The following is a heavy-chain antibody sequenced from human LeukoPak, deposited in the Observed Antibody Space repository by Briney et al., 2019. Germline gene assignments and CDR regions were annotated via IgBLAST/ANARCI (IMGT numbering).Heavy chain of an antibody. CDR1: GYSFTSYD. V-gene: IGHV1-8*01. D-gene: IGHD2-2*01. CDR2: MNPNSGNT. Sequence: ASVKVSCKASGYSFTSYDINWVRQATGQGLEWMGSMNPNSGNTGYAQKFQGRVTITADESTSTAYMELSSLRSEDTAVYYCARSATVPPKDYGMDVWGQGTTVTVSS. J-gene: IGHJ6*02. CDR3: ARSATVPPKDYGMDV.